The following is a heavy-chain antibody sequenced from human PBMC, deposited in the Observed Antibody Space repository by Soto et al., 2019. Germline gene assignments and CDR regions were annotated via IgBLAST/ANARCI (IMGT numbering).Heavy chain of an antibody. V-gene: IGHV3-23*01. CDR3: AKDRITGGLRFSPGGFDY. CDR2: ISGSGGST. CDR1: GFTFSSYA. J-gene: IGHJ4*02. D-gene: IGHD3-3*01. Sequence: PGGSLRLSCAASGFTFSSYAMSWVRQAPGKGLEWVSAISGSGGSTYYADSVKGRFTISRDNSKNTLYLQMNSLRAEDTAVYYCAKDRITGGLRFSPGGFDYWGQGTLVTVSS.